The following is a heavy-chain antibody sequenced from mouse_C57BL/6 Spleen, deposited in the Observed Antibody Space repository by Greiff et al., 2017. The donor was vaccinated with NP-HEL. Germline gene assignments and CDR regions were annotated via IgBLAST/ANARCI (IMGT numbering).Heavy chain of an antibody. V-gene: IGHV1-76*01. CDR2: IYPGSGNT. Sequence: QVQLKESGAELVRPGASVKLSCKASGYTFTDYYINWVKQRPGQGLEWIARIYPGSGNTYYNEKFKGKATLTAEKSSSTAYMQLSSLTSEDSAVYFCARGDWDWWGQGTTLTVSS. J-gene: IGHJ2*01. D-gene: IGHD4-1*01. CDR3: ARGDWDW. CDR1: GYTFTDYY.